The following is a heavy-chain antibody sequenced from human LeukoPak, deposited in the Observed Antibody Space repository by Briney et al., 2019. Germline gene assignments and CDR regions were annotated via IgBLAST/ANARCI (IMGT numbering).Heavy chain of an antibody. CDR1: GVSITTYY. Sequence: SETLSLTCTVSGVSITTYYWSWIRQPPGKGLEWIGFIYYSGNTNYNLSLKSRVTISVDTSKNQFSLKLTSVTAADTAVYYCARDYVVRNYYYGLDVWGQGTTVTVSS. CDR3: ARDYVVRNYYYGLDV. CDR2: IYYSGNT. J-gene: IGHJ6*02. V-gene: IGHV4-59*01. D-gene: IGHD3-10*02.